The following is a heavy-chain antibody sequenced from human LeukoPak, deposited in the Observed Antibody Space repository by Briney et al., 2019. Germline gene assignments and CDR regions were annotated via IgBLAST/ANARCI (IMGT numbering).Heavy chain of an antibody. CDR1: GYTFTSYG. CDR2: ISAYNGNT. V-gene: IGHV1-18*01. D-gene: IGHD1-26*01. CDR3: ARVVGATAGGYNWFDP. J-gene: IGHJ5*02. Sequence: ASVKVSCKASGYTFTSYGISWVRQAPGQGLEWMGWISAYNGNTNYAQKLQGRVTMTTDTSTSTAYMELRSPRSDDTAVYYCARVVGATAGGYNWFDPWGQGTLVTVSS.